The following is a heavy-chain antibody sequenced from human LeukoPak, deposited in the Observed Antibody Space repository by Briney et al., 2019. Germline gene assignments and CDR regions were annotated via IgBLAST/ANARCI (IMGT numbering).Heavy chain of an antibody. CDR3: ASSGLVRGVIPPYYYYYMDV. Sequence: ASVKVSCKASGGTFSSYAISWVRQAPGQGLEWMGGIIPIFGTANYAQKFQGRVTITADESTSTAYMELSSLRSEDTAVYYCASSGLVRGVIPPYYYYYMDVWGKGTTVTVSS. CDR2: IIPIFGTA. D-gene: IGHD3-10*01. CDR1: GGTFSSYA. V-gene: IGHV1-69*13. J-gene: IGHJ6*03.